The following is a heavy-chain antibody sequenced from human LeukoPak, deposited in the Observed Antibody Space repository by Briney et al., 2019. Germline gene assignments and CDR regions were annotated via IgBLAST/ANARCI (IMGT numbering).Heavy chain of an antibody. Sequence: SETLSLTCTVSGGSISSYYWSWIRQPPGKGLEWIGYIYYSGSTNYNPSLKSRVTMSVDRSKNEISLHPASLTAADTALYYCAGRGSSSGTFDIWGPGTFVTVSS. CDR3: AGRGSSSGTFDI. CDR2: IYYSGST. D-gene: IGHD3-10*01. V-gene: IGHV4-59*08. CDR1: GGSISSYY. J-gene: IGHJ3*02.